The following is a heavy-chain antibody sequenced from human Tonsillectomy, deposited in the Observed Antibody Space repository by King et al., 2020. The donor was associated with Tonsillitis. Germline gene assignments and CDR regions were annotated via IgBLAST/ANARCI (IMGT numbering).Heavy chain of an antibody. Sequence: VQLVESGGGLVQPGGSLRLSCAASVFTFSSYSRNWVRQAPGKGVEGGSYISSSSSTKYYADSVKGRFTISRENAKNSLYLKMNSLRAEDTGVYYCAGDVGVCYDSSGYGLGWYFYLCGRGSLVTVSS. CDR1: VFTFSSYS. CDR3: AGDVGVCYDSSGYGLGWYFYL. J-gene: IGHJ2*01. D-gene: IGHD3-22*01. V-gene: IGHV3-48*01. CDR2: ISSSSSTK.